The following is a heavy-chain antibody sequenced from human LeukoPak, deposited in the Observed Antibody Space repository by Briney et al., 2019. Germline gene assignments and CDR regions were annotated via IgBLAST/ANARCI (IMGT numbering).Heavy chain of an antibody. CDR3: ARGGYNWNDVWFDP. CDR2: TYYRSKWYN. D-gene: IGHD1-1*01. CDR1: GDSVSSNSAA. J-gene: IGHJ5*02. V-gene: IGHV6-1*01. Sequence: SQTLSLTCAISGDSVSSNSAAWNWLRESPSRGLEWLGRTYYRSKWYNDYAVSVKSRITINPDTSKNQFSLQLNSVTPEDTAVYYCARGGYNWNDVWFDPWGQGTLVTVSS.